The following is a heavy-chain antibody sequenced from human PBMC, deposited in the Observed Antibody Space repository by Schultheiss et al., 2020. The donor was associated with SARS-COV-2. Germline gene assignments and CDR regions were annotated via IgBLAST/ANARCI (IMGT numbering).Heavy chain of an antibody. Sequence: SETLSLTCAVSGYSISSGYYWGWIRQPPGKGLEWIGSIYHSGSTYYNPSLKSRVTISGDSSKQQFFLKLSSVTAADTAVYYCARVLPGDSGFDYWGQGTLVTVSS. CDR1: GYSISSGYY. CDR2: IYHSGST. V-gene: IGHV4-38-2*01. J-gene: IGHJ4*02. D-gene: IGHD1-26*01. CDR3: ARVLPGDSGFDY.